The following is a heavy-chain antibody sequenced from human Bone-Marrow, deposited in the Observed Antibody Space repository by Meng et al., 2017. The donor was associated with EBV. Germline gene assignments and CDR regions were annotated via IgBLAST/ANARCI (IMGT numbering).Heavy chain of an antibody. V-gene: IGHV1-69*01. CDR3: ARDCSGSYNNWFDP. CDR1: GGTFSSYA. CDR2: IIPIFGTA. J-gene: IGHJ5*02. D-gene: IGHD1-26*01. Sequence: QVQLVRAGAEGKKPGSWVKVSCKASGGTFSSYAISWVRQAPGQGLEWMGGIIPIFGTANYAQKFQGRVTITADESTSTAYMELSSLRSEDTAVYYCARDCSGSYNNWFDPWGQGTLVTVSS.